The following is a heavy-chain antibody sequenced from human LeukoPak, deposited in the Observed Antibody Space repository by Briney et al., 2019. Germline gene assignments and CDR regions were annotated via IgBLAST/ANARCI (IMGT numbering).Heavy chain of an antibody. V-gene: IGHV3-30-3*01. CDR3: ARKRPNYDILTA. D-gene: IGHD3-9*01. J-gene: IGHJ4*02. CDR2: ISYDGSNK. CDR1: GFTFSSYA. Sequence: PGRSLRLSCAASGFTFSSYAMHWVRQAPGKGLEWVAVISYDGSNKYYADSVKGRFTISRDNSKNTLYLQMNSLRAEDTAVYYCARKRPNYDILTAWGQGTLVTVSS.